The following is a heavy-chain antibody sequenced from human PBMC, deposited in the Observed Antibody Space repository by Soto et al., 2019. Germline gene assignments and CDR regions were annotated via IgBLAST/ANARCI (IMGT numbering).Heavy chain of an antibody. D-gene: IGHD5-12*01. CDR3: ARNRGYDRGGMDV. Sequence: EVQLLESGGGLVQPGGSLRLSCAASGFTFSSYAMSWVRQAPGKGLEWVSAISGGGGTTHYADSVKGRFTISRDNSKNTLYLQLNCLRAEDRAVYYCARNRGYDRGGMDVWGQGTTVTVSS. CDR1: GFTFSSYA. V-gene: IGHV3-23*01. CDR2: ISGGGGTT. J-gene: IGHJ6*02.